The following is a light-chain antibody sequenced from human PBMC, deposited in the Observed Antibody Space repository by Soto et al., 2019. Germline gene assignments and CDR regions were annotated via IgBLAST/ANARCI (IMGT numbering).Light chain of an antibody. CDR2: LGS. Sequence: EIVMTQSPLSLTVTPGEPASISCKSSQSLQHNNGNTLLDWYMQQPGQSPQLLIYLGSRRAPGVPDRDSRSRSGTHCTLRISTVEAEDHAFYYCMQAVQTPRTFGQGTKLEI. CDR3: MQAVQTPRT. J-gene: IGKJ1*01. CDR1: QSLQHNNGNTL. V-gene: IGKV2-28*01.